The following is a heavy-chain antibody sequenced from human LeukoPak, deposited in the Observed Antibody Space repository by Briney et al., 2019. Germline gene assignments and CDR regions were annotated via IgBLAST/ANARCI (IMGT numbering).Heavy chain of an antibody. Sequence: GGSLRLSCAASGFTFNSYGIHWVRQAPGKGLEWVAFIRKDGTNKYYSDSVKGRFTISRDNSKNTLYLEMNSLRVEDTAVYYCTTPTGPAVIIDYWGPGTLVTVSS. CDR2: IRKDGTNK. CDR3: TTPTGPAVIIDY. V-gene: IGHV3-30*02. D-gene: IGHD2-2*01. CDR1: GFTFNSYG. J-gene: IGHJ4*02.